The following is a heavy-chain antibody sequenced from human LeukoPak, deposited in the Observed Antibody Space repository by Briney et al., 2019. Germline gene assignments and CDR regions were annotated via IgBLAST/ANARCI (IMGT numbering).Heavy chain of an antibody. J-gene: IGHJ4*02. Sequence: SETLSLTCTVSGYSISSGNYWGWIRQPPGKGLEWIGYIYHSGSTYYNPSLKSRVTISVDTSKNQFSLRLSSVTAADTAVYYCARGSPLDYYDYWGLGTLVTVSS. V-gene: IGHV4-38-2*02. CDR2: IYHSGST. CDR3: ARGSPLDYYDY. CDR1: GYSISSGNY.